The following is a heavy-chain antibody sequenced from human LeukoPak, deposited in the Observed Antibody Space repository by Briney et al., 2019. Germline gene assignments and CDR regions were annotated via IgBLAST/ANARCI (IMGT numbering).Heavy chain of an antibody. CDR1: GYTFTSYA. J-gene: IGHJ6*02. V-gene: IGHV1-18*01. Sequence: ASVKVSCKASGYTFTSYAMHWVRQAPGQRLEWMGWISAYNGNTNYAQKLQGRVTMTTDTSTSTAYMELRSLRSDDTAVYYCARDSYYDILTGYYPWAYYYYGMDVWGQGTTVTVSS. D-gene: IGHD3-9*01. CDR2: ISAYNGNT. CDR3: ARDSYYDILTGYYPWAYYYYGMDV.